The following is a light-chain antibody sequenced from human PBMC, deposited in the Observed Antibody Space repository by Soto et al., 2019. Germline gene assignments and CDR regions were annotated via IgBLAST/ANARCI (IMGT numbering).Light chain of an antibody. CDR3: SSYTSSRTLV. CDR1: SSDVGGYNY. Sequence: QSALTQPASVSGSPGQSITISCTGTSSDVGGYNYVSWYQQHPGKAPKLMIYDVSNRPSGVSNRFSGSKSGNTASLAISALQAEDEADYYCSSYTSSRTLVFGGGTKVTVL. CDR2: DVS. J-gene: IGLJ2*01. V-gene: IGLV2-14*03.